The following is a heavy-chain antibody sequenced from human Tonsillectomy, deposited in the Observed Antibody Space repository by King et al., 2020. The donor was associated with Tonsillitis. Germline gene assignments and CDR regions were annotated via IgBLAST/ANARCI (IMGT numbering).Heavy chain of an antibody. V-gene: IGHV3-74*01. Sequence: VQLVESGGNLVQPGGSLRLSCAASGFTFSSYWMHWVRQAPGKGLMWVSRIDFDGSDTSYADSVKGRFTISRDNAKNTLYLQMNSLRAEDTAVYYCARGASSGWYWYFDLCGGGTLVTVSS. CDR3: ARGASSGWYWYFDL. J-gene: IGHJ2*01. CDR2: IDFDGSDT. CDR1: GFTFSSYW. D-gene: IGHD6-19*01.